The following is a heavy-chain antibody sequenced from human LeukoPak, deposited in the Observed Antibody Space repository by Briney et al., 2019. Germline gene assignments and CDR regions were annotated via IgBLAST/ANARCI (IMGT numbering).Heavy chain of an antibody. CDR2: ISLTGLT. V-gene: IGHV4-4*02. CDR1: GGSISGTNW. J-gene: IGHJ4*02. CDR3: SRESGPFSPFGF. Sequence: SETLSLTCGVSGGSISGTNWWSWVRQPPGQGLEWIGEISLTGLTNYKPSLRSRLTMSLDESKNQVSLNLTSVTAADTAVYYCSRESGPFSPFGFWGQGTLVSVHS. D-gene: IGHD1-26*01.